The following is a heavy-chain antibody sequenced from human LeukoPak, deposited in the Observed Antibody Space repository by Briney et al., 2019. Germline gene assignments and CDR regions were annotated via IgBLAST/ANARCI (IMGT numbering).Heavy chain of an antibody. CDR2: IKQDGSEK. V-gene: IGHV3-7*01. CDR3: ARDKEYGDSFFDY. D-gene: IGHD4-17*01. CDR1: GFTLSSYW. J-gene: IGHJ4*02. Sequence: GGSLRLSCAASGFTLSSYWMSWVRQAPGKGLEWVANIKQDGSEKYYVDSVKGRFTISRDNAKNSLYLQMNSLRAEDTAVYYCARDKEYGDSFFDYWGQGTLVTVSS.